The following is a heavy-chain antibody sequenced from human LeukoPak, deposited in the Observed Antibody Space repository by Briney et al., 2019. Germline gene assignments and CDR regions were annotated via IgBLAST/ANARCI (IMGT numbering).Heavy chain of an antibody. D-gene: IGHD3-10*01. Sequence: GGSLRLSCAASGFIFNNYWMTWARQAPGKGLEWVAHIKQDGREKNYVDSVKGRFTISRDNAKNSLYLQMNSLRAEDSAVYYCARAGRWDTSIDYWGQGTLVTVSS. CDR3: ARAGRWDTSIDY. CDR2: IKQDGREK. CDR1: GFIFNNYW. J-gene: IGHJ4*02. V-gene: IGHV3-7*04.